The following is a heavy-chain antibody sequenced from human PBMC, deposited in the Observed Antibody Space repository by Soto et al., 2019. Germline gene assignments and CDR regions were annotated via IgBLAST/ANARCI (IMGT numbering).Heavy chain of an antibody. J-gene: IGHJ4*01. CDR3: VKDWGWQWLEFDY. CDR1: GFTFSSYA. V-gene: IGHV3-64D*08. CDR2: ISSNGGST. D-gene: IGHD6-19*01. Sequence: GGSLRLSCSASGFTFSSYAMHWVRQAPGKGLEYVSAISSNGGSTYYADSVKGRFTISRDNSKNTLYLQMSSLRAEDTAVYYCVKDWGWQWLEFDYWGQGTLVTVSS.